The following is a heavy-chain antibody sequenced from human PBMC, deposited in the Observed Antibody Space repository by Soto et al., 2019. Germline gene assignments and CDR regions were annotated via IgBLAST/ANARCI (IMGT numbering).Heavy chain of an antibody. V-gene: IGHV4-31*03. CDR1: GGSISSGAYY. CDR2: VYYSGST. D-gene: IGHD3-9*01. CDR3: ARGRSTGYYSNENWFDP. J-gene: IGHJ5*02. Sequence: PSETLSLTCTVSGGSISSGAYYWTWIRQHPGKGLEWIGYVYYSGSTYYNPSLKSRVTISVDTSKNQFSLKLSSVTAADTAMYYCARGRSTGYYSNENWFDPWGQGTLVTVS.